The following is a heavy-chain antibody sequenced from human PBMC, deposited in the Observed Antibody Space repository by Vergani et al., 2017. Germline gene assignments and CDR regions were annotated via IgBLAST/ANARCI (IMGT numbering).Heavy chain of an antibody. D-gene: IGHD1-1*01. Sequence: QVHLVESGGGVVQPGRSLRLSCVVSGFTSSYYGMHWVRQAPGKGLEWGAVISDDGTQKYYADSVKGRFTISRDNSKSTLYLQMNSLRTEDTAVYYCATKSCGTPGCQIGYFREWGQGTLVTVSS. V-gene: IGHV3-30*03. CDR3: ATKSCGTPGCQIGYFRE. J-gene: IGHJ1*01. CDR1: GFTSSYYG. CDR2: ISDDGTQK.